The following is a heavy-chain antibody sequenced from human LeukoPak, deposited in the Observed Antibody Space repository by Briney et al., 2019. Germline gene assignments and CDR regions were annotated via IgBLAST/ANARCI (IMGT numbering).Heavy chain of an antibody. Sequence: SETLSLTCTVSGGSISSYYWSWIRQPPGKGLEWIGYIYNSGSTNYNPSLKSRVTISVGTSKSQFSLTLSSVTAADTAVYYCARGYYDSFIDYWGQGTLVTVSS. CDR1: GGSISSYY. CDR3: ARGYYDSFIDY. V-gene: IGHV4-59*01. D-gene: IGHD3-22*01. J-gene: IGHJ4*02. CDR2: IYNSGST.